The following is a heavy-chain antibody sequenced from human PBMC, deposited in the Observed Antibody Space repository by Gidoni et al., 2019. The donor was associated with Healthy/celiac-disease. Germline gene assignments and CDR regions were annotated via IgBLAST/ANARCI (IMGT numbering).Heavy chain of an antibody. J-gene: IGHJ4*02. CDR3: ARMFREGNYNR. CDR2: ISSSGSTI. Sequence: QVQLVESGGGLAQPGGSLRRSCAASGVTFSDYYMSWIRQAPGKGLEWVSYISSSGSTIYYADSVKGRFTISRDNAKNSLYLQMNSLRAEDTAVYYCARMFREGNYNRWGQGTLVTVSS. V-gene: IGHV3-11*01. D-gene: IGHD1-7*01. CDR1: GVTFSDYY.